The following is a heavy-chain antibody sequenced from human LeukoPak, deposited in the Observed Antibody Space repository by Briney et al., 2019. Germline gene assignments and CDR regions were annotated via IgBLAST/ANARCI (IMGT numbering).Heavy chain of an antibody. V-gene: IGHV3-64*01. CDR1: GFTFSSYA. D-gene: IGHD3-10*01. CDR2: ISSNGGST. Sequence: GGSLRLSCAASGFTFSSYAMHWVCQAPGKGLEYVSAISSNGGSTYYANSVKGRFTISRDNSKNTLYLQMGSLRAEDMAVYYCATLNAMVRGVTHDYWGQGTLVTVSS. J-gene: IGHJ4*02. CDR3: ATLNAMVRGVTHDY.